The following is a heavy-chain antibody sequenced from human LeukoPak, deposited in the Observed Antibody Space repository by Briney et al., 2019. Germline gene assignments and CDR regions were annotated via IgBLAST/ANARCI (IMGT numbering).Heavy chain of an antibody. J-gene: IGHJ6*02. CDR1: GFTFSNYW. CDR3: ARGINKDSSGYSWAYGMDV. CDR2: IKQDGSEK. Sequence: QAGGSLRLSCAASGFTFSNYWMSWVRQAPGKGLEWVANIKQDGSEKYYVDSVKGRFTISRDNAKNSLYLQMNSLRAEDTAVYYCARGINKDSSGYSWAYGMDVWGQGTTVTVSS. V-gene: IGHV3-7*04. D-gene: IGHD3-22*01.